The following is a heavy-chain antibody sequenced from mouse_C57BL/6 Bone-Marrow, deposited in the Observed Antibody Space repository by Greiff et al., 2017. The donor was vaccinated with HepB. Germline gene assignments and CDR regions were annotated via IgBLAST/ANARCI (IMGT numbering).Heavy chain of an antibody. V-gene: IGHV5-17*01. CDR1: GFTFSDYG. Sequence: EVHLVESGGGLVKPGGSLKLSCAASGFTFSDYGMHWVRQAPEKGLEWVAYISSGSSTIYYADTVKGRFTISRDNAKNTLFLQMTSLRSEDTAMYYCARMNWDLFDYWGQGTTLTVSS. D-gene: IGHD4-1*01. CDR2: ISSGSSTI. J-gene: IGHJ2*01. CDR3: ARMNWDLFDY.